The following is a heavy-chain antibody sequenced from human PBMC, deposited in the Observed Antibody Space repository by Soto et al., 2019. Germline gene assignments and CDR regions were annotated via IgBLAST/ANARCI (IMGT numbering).Heavy chain of an antibody. CDR2: TYQSGSA. CDR3: ARDYYGMDV. V-gene: IGHV4-30-2*06. Sequence: SETLSLTCTVSGGSISSGGYSWTWIRQSPGKGLEWIGCTYQSGSAYYNPSLKSRVTISVDRSKNQFSLNLTSVTAADTAVYYCARDYYGMDVWGQGTTVTVS. CDR1: GGSISSGGYS. J-gene: IGHJ6*02.